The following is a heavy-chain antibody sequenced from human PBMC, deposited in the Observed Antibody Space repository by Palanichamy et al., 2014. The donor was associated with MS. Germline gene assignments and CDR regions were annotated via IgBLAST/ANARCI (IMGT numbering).Heavy chain of an antibody. D-gene: IGHD3-3*01. CDR2: INWNSGTI. CDR1: GFTFDDHA. Sequence: EVQLVESGGGLVQPGRSLRLSCAASGFTFDDHAMHWVRQAPGKGLEWVSSINWNSGTIGYADTVKGRFTISRDNAKNSLYLQMNSLRPEDTALYFCARLQRLTISGVVMGGAFDIWGQGTMVTVSS. CDR3: ARLQRLTISGVVMGGAFDI. V-gene: IGHV3-9*01. J-gene: IGHJ3*02.